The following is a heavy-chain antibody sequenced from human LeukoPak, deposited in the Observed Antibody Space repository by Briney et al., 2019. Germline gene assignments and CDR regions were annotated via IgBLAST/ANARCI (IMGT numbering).Heavy chain of an antibody. V-gene: IGHV1-18*01. J-gene: IGHJ4*02. Sequence: ASVKVSCKASGYTFTSYGISWVRQAPGQGLEWMGWISAYNGNTNYAQKLQGRVTMTTDTSTSTAYMELRSLRSDDTAVYYCARPLRPSSGYYPFDYWGQGTLVTVSS. CDR2: ISAYNGNT. CDR1: GYTFTSYG. D-gene: IGHD3-22*01. CDR3: ARPLRPSSGYYPFDY.